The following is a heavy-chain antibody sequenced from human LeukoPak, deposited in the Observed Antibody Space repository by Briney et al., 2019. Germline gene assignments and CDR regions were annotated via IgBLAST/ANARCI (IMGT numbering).Heavy chain of an antibody. CDR3: AREGRSFWSGYTD. CDR1: GYTFTGYY. Sequence: ASVKVSCKASGYTFTGYYMHWVRQAIGQGLEWMGWIDPNSGGTNYAQKLQGRGTMTRATTISTAYMELSRLRSDDTAVYYCAREGRSFWSGYTDWGQGTLVTVSS. J-gene: IGHJ4*02. D-gene: IGHD3-3*01. CDR2: IDPNSGGT. V-gene: IGHV1-2*02.